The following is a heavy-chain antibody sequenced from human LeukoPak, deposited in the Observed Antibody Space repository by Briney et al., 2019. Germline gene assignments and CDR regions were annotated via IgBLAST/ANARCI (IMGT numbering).Heavy chain of an antibody. D-gene: IGHD5-18*01. CDR2: IIPIFGTA. V-gene: IGHV1-69*06. CDR1: GGTFSTYA. Sequence: SGKVSCTASGGTFSTYAISWVRQAPGQGLEWMGGIIPIFGTANYAQKFQGRVTITADKSTSTAYMELSSLRSEDTAVYYCATDTAGVNYFDYWGQGTLVTVSS. CDR3: ATDTAGVNYFDY. J-gene: IGHJ4*02.